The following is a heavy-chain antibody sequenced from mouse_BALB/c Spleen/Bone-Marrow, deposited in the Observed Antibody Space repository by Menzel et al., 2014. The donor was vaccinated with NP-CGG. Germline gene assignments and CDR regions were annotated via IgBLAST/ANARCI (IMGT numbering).Heavy chain of an antibody. J-gene: IGHJ4*01. CDR3: ARDSFLITRALDY. V-gene: IGHV2-6-7*01. Sequence: VHLVESGPGLVAPSQSLSITCTVSGFSLTGYGVSWVRQPPGKGLEWLGMIWGDGSTDYNSALKSRLSINKDNSKSQVFLKMNSLQTDDTARYYCARDSFLITRALDYWGQRTSVTVSS. CDR1: GFSLTGYG. CDR2: IWGDGST. D-gene: IGHD2-4*01.